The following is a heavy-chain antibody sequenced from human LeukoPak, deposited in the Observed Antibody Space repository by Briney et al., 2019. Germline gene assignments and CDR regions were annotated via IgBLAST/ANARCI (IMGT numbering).Heavy chain of an antibody. CDR1: GFTVSSNY. V-gene: IGHV3-53*01. CDR3: AKDKGIHGAEVFDY. CDR2: IYSGGST. Sequence: GGSLRLSCAASGFTVSSNYMSWVRQAPGKGLEWVSVIYSGGSTYYADSVKGRFTISRDNSKNTLYLQVNSLRAEDTAVYYCAKDKGIHGAEVFDYWGQGTLVTVTS. J-gene: IGHJ4*02. D-gene: IGHD5-18*01.